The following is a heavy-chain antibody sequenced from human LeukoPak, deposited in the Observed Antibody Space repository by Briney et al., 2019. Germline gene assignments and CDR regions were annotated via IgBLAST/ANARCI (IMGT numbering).Heavy chain of an antibody. D-gene: IGHD1-14*01. Sequence: SETLSLTCTVSGYSISSGYYWGWIRQPPGKGRQWIGSIYHSGSTYYNPSLKSRVTISVDTSTNQFSLKLSSVTAADTAVYYCARGPDLAYYYYYMDVWGKGTTVTVSS. CDR2: IYHSGST. CDR1: GYSISSGYY. J-gene: IGHJ6*03. CDR3: ARGPDLAYYYYYMDV. V-gene: IGHV4-38-2*02.